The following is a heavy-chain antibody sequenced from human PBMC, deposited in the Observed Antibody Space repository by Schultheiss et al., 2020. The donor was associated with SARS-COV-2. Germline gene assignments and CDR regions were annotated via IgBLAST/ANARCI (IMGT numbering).Heavy chain of an antibody. CDR2: ISGSGGST. V-gene: IGHV3-23*01. CDR3: AKDPRIAAGGYYYYCMDV. J-gene: IGHJ6*03. CDR1: GFTFSSYA. D-gene: IGHD6-13*01. Sequence: GGSLRLSCAASGFTFSSYAMSWVRQAPGKGLEWVSAISGSGGSTYYADAVKGRFTISTDNSKNTLYLQMNSLRAEDTAVYYCAKDPRIAAGGYYYYCMDVWGKGTTVTVSS.